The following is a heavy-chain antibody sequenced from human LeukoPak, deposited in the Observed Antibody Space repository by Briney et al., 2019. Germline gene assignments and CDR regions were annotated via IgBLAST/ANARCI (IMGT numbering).Heavy chain of an antibody. J-gene: IGHJ5*02. V-gene: IGHV4-61*01. CDR2: IYNGVNT. D-gene: IGHD1-26*01. Sequence: SETLSLTCTVSGASVSSASYWTWIRQPPGKGVEWTAHIYNGVNTNYNPSLKSRVTISVDTSKNQFSLRLNSVTAADTAVYYCARSRAFNSGAFDPWGQGSLVTVSS. CDR1: GASVSSASY. CDR3: ARSRAFNSGAFDP.